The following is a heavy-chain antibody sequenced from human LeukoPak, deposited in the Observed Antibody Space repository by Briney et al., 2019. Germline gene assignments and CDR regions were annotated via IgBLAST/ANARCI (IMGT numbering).Heavy chain of an antibody. CDR2: TKPDGTAE. CDR1: GFTFRNYW. CDR3: VRGGGLHTNFDY. D-gene: IGHD2-15*01. J-gene: IGHJ4*02. V-gene: IGHV3-7*01. Sequence: QPGGSLRLSCAASGFTFRNYWMGWVRQAPGKGLEWVANTKPDGTAEYYADSVRGRFTTTRDNANNFLYLQMNSLRGEDTAVYYCVRGGGLHTNFDYWGQGTLVTVSS.